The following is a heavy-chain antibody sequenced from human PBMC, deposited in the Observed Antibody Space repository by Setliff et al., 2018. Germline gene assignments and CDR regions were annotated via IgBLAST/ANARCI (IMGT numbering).Heavy chain of an antibody. V-gene: IGHV1-18*04. J-gene: IGHJ4*02. D-gene: IGHD2-15*01. CDR2: ISPYSGKT. CDR1: GNRFTDYF. CDR3: ARGRGPDIVVTIPGDY. Sequence: ASVKVSCKASGNRFTDYFLHWVRQAPGQGLEWVGWISPYSGKTDYAQKFQGRVIMTIDSATTTAYMELKTLRSDDTAVYYCARGRGPDIVVTIPGDYWGQGTQVTVSS.